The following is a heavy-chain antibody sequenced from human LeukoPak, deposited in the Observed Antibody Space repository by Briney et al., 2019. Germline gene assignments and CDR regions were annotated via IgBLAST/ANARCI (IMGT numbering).Heavy chain of an antibody. CDR2: ISSSSSYI. CDR3: ARQEVGYIVGATTDY. J-gene: IGHJ4*02. CDR1: GFTFSSYS. D-gene: IGHD1-26*01. V-gene: IGHV3-21*04. Sequence: GRSLRLSCAASGFTFSSYSMNWVRQGPGKGLEWVSSISSSSSYIYYADSVKGRFTISRDNAKNSLYLQMNSLRAEDTALYYCARQEVGYIVGATTDYWGQGTLVTVSS.